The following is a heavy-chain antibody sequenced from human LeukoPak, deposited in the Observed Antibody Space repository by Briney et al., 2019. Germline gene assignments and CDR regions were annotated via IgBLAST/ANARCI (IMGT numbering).Heavy chain of an antibody. V-gene: IGHV1-8*01. CDR3: AREASVYDSSGYYDAFAI. CDR1: GYTFTSYD. J-gene: IGHJ3*02. D-gene: IGHD3-22*01. Sequence: GASVKVSCKASGYTFTSYDINWVRQATGQGLEWMGGMNPNSGNTGYAQKFQGRVIMTRNTSISKASMELSSLRSEDTAVYYCAREASVYDSSGYYDAFAIWGQGTMVTVSS. CDR2: MNPNSGNT.